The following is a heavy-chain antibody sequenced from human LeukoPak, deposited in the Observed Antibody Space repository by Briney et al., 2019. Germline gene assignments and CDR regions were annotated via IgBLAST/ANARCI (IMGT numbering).Heavy chain of an antibody. V-gene: IGHV1-69*04. J-gene: IGHJ1*01. CDR2: IIPILGIA. CDR3: ARGYCSGGSCYLAEYFQH. D-gene: IGHD2-15*01. Sequence: SVKVSCKASGGTFSSYAISWVRQAPGQGLEWMGRIIPILGIANCAQKFQGRVTITADKSTSTAYMELSSLRSEDTAVYYCARGYCSGGSCYLAEYFQHWGQGTLVTVSS. CDR1: GGTFSSYA.